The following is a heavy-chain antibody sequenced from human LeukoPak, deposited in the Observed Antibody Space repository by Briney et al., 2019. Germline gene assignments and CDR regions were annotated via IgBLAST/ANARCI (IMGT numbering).Heavy chain of an antibody. J-gene: IGHJ6*02. CDR1: GFTLTTYA. CDR3: ARDRPVAYYYYGMDV. V-gene: IGHV3-23*01. Sequence: GGSLRLSCAASGFTLTTYAMNWVRQAPGKGLEWVSTLTGSGDYTYYADSVKGRFTISRDNAKNTLYLQMNSLRAEDTAVYYCARDRPVAYYYYGMDVWGQGTTVTVSS. CDR2: LTGSGDYT.